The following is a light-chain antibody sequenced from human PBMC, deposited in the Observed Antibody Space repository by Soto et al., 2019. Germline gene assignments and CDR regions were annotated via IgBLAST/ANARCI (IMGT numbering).Light chain of an antibody. J-gene: IGKJ1*01. CDR3: QQYHIWPPWT. CDR2: GAS. V-gene: IGKV3-15*01. CDR1: RDIRSN. Sequence: MTQSPSSVSASVGDRLTITFRSSRDIRSNLAWYQQRPGQAPRLLMYGASTRADGIPARFTGSGSGTEFTLTISSLQSEDFAVYYCQQYHIWPPWTSGQGTKVDIK.